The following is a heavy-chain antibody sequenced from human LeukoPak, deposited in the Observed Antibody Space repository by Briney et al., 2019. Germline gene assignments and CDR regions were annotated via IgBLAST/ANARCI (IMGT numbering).Heavy chain of an antibody. D-gene: IGHD6-6*01. CDR2: ISSSSTYI. CDR1: GFTFSSYG. Sequence: GGSLRLSCAASGFTFSSYGMSWVRQAPGKGLEWVSSISSSSTYIYYADSVKGRFTVSRDNARNLVFLQMNSLRADDTAVYYCARDEYSSSSDGFDSWGQGTLVTVSS. J-gene: IGHJ4*02. V-gene: IGHV3-21*01. CDR3: ARDEYSSSSDGFDS.